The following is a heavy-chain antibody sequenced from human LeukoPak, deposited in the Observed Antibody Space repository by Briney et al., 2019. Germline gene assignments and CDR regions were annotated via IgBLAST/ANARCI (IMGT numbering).Heavy chain of an antibody. J-gene: IGHJ4*02. V-gene: IGHV1-2*02. CDR2: INPNSGGT. Sequence: ASVKVSCKASGYTFTGYYMHWVRQAPGQGLELMGWINPNSGGTNYAQKFQGRVTITRDTSISTAYMELSRLRSDDTAVYYCAIPPTVTTDFDYWGQGTLVTVSS. CDR1: GYTFTGYY. D-gene: IGHD4-17*01. CDR3: AIPPTVTTDFDY.